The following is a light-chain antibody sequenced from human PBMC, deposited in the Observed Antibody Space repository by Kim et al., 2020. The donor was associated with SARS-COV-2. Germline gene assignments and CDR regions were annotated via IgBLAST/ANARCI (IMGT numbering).Light chain of an antibody. J-gene: IGKJ4*01. V-gene: IGKV2-28*01. CDR3: MQSLQIRRT. Sequence: PASISGRASRSVRDRNGNSDLDWYLRKRGQWTQHLIYLNSRRASGVPDRFSGSGSGTDFTLKISRVEAEDVWVYYCMQSLQIRRTFGGGAKVDIK. CDR2: LNS. CDR1: RSVRDRNGNSD.